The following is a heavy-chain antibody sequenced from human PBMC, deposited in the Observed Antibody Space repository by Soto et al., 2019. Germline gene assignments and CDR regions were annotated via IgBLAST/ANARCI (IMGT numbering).Heavy chain of an antibody. Sequence: QGQLVQSVAEVKNPWASLKFSCKASGYTFTSFVISWVRQAPGQGLEWMGWISAYNGNTNYAQKVQGRVTMTTDTSTSTAYMELRSLRSDDTAVYYCARDSGNLGNWAYFFDYWGQGTLVTVSS. D-gene: IGHD7-27*01. CDR1: GYTFTSFV. CDR2: ISAYNGNT. J-gene: IGHJ4*02. CDR3: ARDSGNLGNWAYFFDY. V-gene: IGHV1-18*01.